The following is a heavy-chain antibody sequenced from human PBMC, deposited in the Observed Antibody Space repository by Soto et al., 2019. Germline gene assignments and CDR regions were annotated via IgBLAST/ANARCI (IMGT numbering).Heavy chain of an antibody. J-gene: IGHJ6*02. CDR3: ASPPVATRSGMDV. Sequence: EVQLVESGGGLIQPGGSLRLSCAASGFTVSSNYMSWVRQAPGKGLEWVSVIYTGGSTYYADSVKGRFTISRDNSKNTLYLQMNSLRAEDTAAYYCASPPVATRSGMDVWGQGTTVTVSS. CDR1: GFTVSSNY. V-gene: IGHV3-53*01. CDR2: IYTGGST. D-gene: IGHD5-12*01.